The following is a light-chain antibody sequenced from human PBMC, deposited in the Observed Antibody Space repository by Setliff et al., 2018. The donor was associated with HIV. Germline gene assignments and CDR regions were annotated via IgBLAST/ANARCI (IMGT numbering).Light chain of an antibody. CDR2: EGS. J-gene: IGLJ1*01. V-gene: IGLV2-23*01. CDR3: CSYVAGSHEV. CDR1: SSDLGSYHL. Sequence: QSVLTQPASVSGSPGQSITISCTGTSSDLGSYHLVSWYQHHPGKAPKLMIYEGSQRPSGVSTRFSGSTSGDTASLTIAGLQAEDEADYYCCSYVAGSHEVFGTGTKVTVL.